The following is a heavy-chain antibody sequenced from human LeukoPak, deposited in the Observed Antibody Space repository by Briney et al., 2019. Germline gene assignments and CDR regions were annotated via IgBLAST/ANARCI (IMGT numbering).Heavy chain of an antibody. CDR1: GGSISSGSYY. V-gene: IGHV4-61*02. J-gene: IGHJ3*02. D-gene: IGHD1-26*01. CDR2: IYTSGST. CDR3: ARDGGSYGGGAFDI. Sequence: SETLSLTCTVSGGSISSGSYYWSWIRQPAGKGLEWIGRIYTSGSTNYNPSLKSRVTISVDTSKNQFSLKLSSVTAADTAVYYCARDGGSYGGGAFDIWGQGTMVTVSS.